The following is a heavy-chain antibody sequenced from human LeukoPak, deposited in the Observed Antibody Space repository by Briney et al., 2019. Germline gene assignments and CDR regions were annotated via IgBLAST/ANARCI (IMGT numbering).Heavy chain of an antibody. Sequence: GGSLGLSCAASGFTFSSYEMNWVRQAPGKGLEWVSYISSSGSTIYYADSVKGRFTISRDNAKNSLYLQMNSLRAEDTAVYYCARGSVAGDYYYYYYMDVWGKGTTVTVSS. CDR3: ARGSVAGDYYYYYYMDV. D-gene: IGHD6-19*01. CDR1: GFTFSSYE. J-gene: IGHJ6*03. V-gene: IGHV3-48*03. CDR2: ISSSGSTI.